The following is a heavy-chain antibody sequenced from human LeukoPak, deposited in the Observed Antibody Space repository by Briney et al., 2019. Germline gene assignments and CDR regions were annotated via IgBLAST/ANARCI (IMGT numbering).Heavy chain of an antibody. CDR1: GGSISSGDYY. J-gene: IGHJ4*02. Sequence: SQTLSLTCTVSGGSISSGDYYWSWIRQPPGKGLEWIGYIYNNGRTYYNPSLKSRVTISVDTSKNLFSLKVSSVTAAAAAVYYCARGRSSSWSSFDYWGQGTLVTVSS. D-gene: IGHD6-13*01. CDR3: ARGRSSSWSSFDY. CDR2: IYNNGRT. V-gene: IGHV4-30-4*01.